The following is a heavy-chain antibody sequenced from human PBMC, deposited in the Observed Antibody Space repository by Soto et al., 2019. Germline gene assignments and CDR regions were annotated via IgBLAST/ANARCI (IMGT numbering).Heavy chain of an antibody. Sequence: GGSLRLSCAASGFTFSSYAMHWVRQASGKGLEWVAVISYDGSNKYYADSVKGRFTISRDNSKNTLYLQMNSLRAEDTAVYYCARSYDFWSGYYFPYYYYGMDVWGQGTTVTVSS. CDR2: ISYDGSNK. V-gene: IGHV3-30-3*01. J-gene: IGHJ6*02. D-gene: IGHD3-3*01. CDR3: ARSYDFWSGYYFPYYYYGMDV. CDR1: GFTFSSYA.